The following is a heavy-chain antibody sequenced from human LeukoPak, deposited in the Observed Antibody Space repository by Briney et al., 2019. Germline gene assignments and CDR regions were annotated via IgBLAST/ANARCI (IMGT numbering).Heavy chain of an antibody. V-gene: IGHV4-39*07. CDR3: ARVMAARREALNWFDP. J-gene: IGHJ5*02. CDR1: GGSISSSGSY. CDR2: IYYSGNT. Sequence: SETLSLTCTVSGGSISSSGSYWGWIRQPPGKGLEWIGSIYYSGNTYNPSLKSRVTTSVDTSKNQFSLNLTSVNAADTAVYYCARVMAARREALNWFDPWGPGTLVTVSS. D-gene: IGHD6-6*01.